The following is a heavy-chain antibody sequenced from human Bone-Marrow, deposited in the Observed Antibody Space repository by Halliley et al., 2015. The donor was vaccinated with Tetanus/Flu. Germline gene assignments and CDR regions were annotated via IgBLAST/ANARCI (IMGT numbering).Heavy chain of an antibody. V-gene: IGHV3-21*01. CDR2: ISGTGSHI. J-gene: IGHJ4*02. D-gene: IGHD1-7*01. CDR3: TRERELYFDY. Sequence: GLEWVSSISGTGSHIYFADSVKGRFSISRDNAKNALFLQMDSLRAEDAAVYFCTRERELYFDYWGQGSLVTVSS.